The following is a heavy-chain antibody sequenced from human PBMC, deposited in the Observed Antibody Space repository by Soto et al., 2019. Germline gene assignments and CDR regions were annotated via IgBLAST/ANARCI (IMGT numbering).Heavy chain of an antibody. J-gene: IGHJ5*02. Sequence: SETLSLTCTVSGGSISSGDYYWSWIRQPPGKGLEWIGYIYYSGSTYYNPSLKSRVTISVDTSKNQFSLKLSSVTAADTAVYYCARTHTYYDFWSGYYLNWFDPWGQGTLVTVSS. CDR1: GGSISSGDYY. CDR2: IYYSGST. D-gene: IGHD3-3*01. V-gene: IGHV4-30-4*01. CDR3: ARTHTYYDFWSGYYLNWFDP.